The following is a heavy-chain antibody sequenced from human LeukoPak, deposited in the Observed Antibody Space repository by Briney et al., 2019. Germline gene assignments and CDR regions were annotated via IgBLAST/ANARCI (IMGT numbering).Heavy chain of an antibody. J-gene: IGHJ4*02. CDR2: INPNSGGT. D-gene: IGHD3-16*01. V-gene: IGHV1-2*02. Sequence: ASVKVSCKASGYTFTGYYMHWVRQAPGQGLEWMGWINPNSGGTDYAQKFQGRVTMTRDMSTNTASMELYSLTSDDTAIYYCTRVPLGGGDYWGQGTLVTVSS. CDR3: TRVPLGGGDY. CDR1: GYTFTGYY.